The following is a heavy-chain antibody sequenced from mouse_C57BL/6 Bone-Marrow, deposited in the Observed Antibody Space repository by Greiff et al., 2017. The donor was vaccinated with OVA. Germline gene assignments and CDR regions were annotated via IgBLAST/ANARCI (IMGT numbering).Heavy chain of an antibody. Sequence: QVHVKQSGAELARPGASVKLSCKASGYTFTSYGISWVKQRTGQGLEWIGEIYPRSGNTYYNEKFKGKATLTADKSSSTAYMELRSLTSEDSAVYFCERGYYGTFDYWGQGTTLTVSS. CDR1: GYTFTSYG. CDR2: IYPRSGNT. D-gene: IGHD1-1*01. CDR3: ERGYYGTFDY. J-gene: IGHJ2*01. V-gene: IGHV1-81*01.